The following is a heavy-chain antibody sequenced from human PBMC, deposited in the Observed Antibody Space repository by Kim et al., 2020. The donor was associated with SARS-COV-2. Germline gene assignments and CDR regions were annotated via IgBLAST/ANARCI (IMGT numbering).Heavy chain of an antibody. J-gene: IGHJ4*02. Sequence: GGSLRLSCAVSGFRFSDSWMSWVRQAPGKGLEWVANINEPGTDKYYVDSLEGRFIISRDNANNSLYLQMNSLRAEDTAVYFCARDPHRGSLDYWGQGVLVTVSS. V-gene: IGHV3-7*01. CDR2: INEPGTDK. D-gene: IGHD3-10*01. CDR3: ARDPHRGSLDY. CDR1: GFRFSDSW.